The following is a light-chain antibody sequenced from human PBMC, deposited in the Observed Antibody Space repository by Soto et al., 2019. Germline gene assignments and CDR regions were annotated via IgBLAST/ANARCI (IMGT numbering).Light chain of an antibody. Sequence: DIHMTQSPFSVSASLGDRVTITFRASQGLSSWLAWYQQKAGKAPKLLITAASTLHSGVPSRFSGSGSGTDFTLTITSLQPDDFGTYYCQQANSFPLTFGGGTKVDI. CDR3: QQANSFPLT. J-gene: IGKJ4*01. CDR2: AAS. V-gene: IGKV1-12*01. CDR1: QGLSSW.